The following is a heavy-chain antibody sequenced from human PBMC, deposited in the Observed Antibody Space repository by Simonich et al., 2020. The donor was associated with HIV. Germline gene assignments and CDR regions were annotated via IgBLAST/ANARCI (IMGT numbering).Heavy chain of an antibody. CDR2: FDPEDGGT. Sequence: QVQLVQSGAEVKKPGASVKVSCTVSGYTLTDLSLHWVRQAPGNGLELMGKFDPEDGGTSYSQEFQGRVTMTEDTSTDTAYMELSSLRSEDTAVYYCATDSAYYYDSRDFYGGYFQHWGQGTLVTVSS. V-gene: IGHV1-24*01. CDR1: GYTLTDLS. CDR3: ATDSAYYYDSRDFYGGYFQH. D-gene: IGHD3-22*01. J-gene: IGHJ1*01.